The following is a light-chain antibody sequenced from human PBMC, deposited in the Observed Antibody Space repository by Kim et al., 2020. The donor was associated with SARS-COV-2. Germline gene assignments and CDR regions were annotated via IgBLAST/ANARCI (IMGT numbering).Light chain of an antibody. CDR1: QSHVYSDGYIY. V-gene: IGKV2-30*01. CDR3: MQGTHWPYS. CDR2: RVS. Sequence: QPASISCKSSQSHVYSDGYIYLSWFHQRPGQSPRRLIYRVSNRDSGVPDRFSGIGSGTDFTLKISRVEAEDVGIYYCMQGTHWPYSFGQGTKLEI. J-gene: IGKJ2*03.